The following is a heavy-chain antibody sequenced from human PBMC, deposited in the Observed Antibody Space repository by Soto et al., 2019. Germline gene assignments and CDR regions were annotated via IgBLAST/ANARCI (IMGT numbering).Heavy chain of an antibody. J-gene: IGHJ6*02. D-gene: IGHD3-10*01. CDR1: GVSISTGGYY. CDR2: IFYSGST. Sequence: QVQLQESGPGLVKPSLTLSLTCTVSGVSISTGGYYWTWIRQHPGKGLEWIGYIFYSGSTYHNPSLKSRLTISLDTSKNQFSLSLDSVTAADTGMYYCARFPESYHRADLDGMDVWGQGTTVTVSS. CDR3: ARFPESYHRADLDGMDV. V-gene: IGHV4-31*03.